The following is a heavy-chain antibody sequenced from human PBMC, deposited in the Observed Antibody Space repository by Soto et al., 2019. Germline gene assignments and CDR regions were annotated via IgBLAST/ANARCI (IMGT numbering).Heavy chain of an antibody. J-gene: IGHJ6*02. Sequence: QVQLVESGGGVVQPGRSLRLSCAASGFTFSSYGRHWVRQAPGKGLEWVAVISYDGSNKYYADSVKGRFTISRDNSKNTLYLQMNSLRAEDTAVYYCAKDRRPNYYYGMDVWGQGTTVTVSS. D-gene: IGHD6-25*01. V-gene: IGHV3-30*18. CDR3: AKDRRPNYYYGMDV. CDR2: ISYDGSNK. CDR1: GFTFSSYG.